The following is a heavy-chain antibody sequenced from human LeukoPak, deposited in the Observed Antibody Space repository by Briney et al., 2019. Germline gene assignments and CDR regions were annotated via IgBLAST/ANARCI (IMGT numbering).Heavy chain of an antibody. J-gene: IGHJ4*02. V-gene: IGHV4-39*07. CDR1: GGSISLRTYY. D-gene: IGHD6-19*01. CDR2: IYYSGSA. CDR3: ARSPTDSSGWYNY. Sequence: SETLSLTCTVSGGSISLRTYYWGWIRQPPGKGLEWIGNIYYSGSAYYNPSLKSRATISLDTSKNQFSLKLTSVAAADTAVYYCARSPTDSSGWYNYWGQGTLVTVSS.